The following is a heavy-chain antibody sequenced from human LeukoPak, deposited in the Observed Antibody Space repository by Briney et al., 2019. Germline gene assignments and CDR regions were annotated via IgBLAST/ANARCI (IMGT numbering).Heavy chain of an antibody. J-gene: IGHJ4*02. CDR2: INPNSGGT. CDR3: ARADSSGYYFEGLY. V-gene: IGHV1-2*02. Sequence: ASVKVSCKASGYTFTGYYMHWVRQAPGQGLEWMGWINPNSGGTNYAQKFQGRVTMTRDTSISTAYMELSRPRSDDTAVYYCARADSSGYYFEGLYWGQGTLVTVSS. CDR1: GYTFTGYY. D-gene: IGHD3-22*01.